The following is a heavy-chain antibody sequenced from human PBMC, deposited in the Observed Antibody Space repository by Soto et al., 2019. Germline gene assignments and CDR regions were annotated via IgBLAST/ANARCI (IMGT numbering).Heavy chain of an antibody. D-gene: IGHD4-17*01. CDR3: ARHQTVTSSGFDY. CDR2: IYYSGST. V-gene: IGHV4-39*01. J-gene: IGHJ4*02. Sequence: QLRLQEWGPGLVQPSETLSVTCTVSGGSMSSSSYYWGWIRQPPGKGLEWIGSIYYSGSTYYNPSLKSRVTISVDTSRNQFSLKLSSVTAADTAVYYCARHQTVTSSGFDYWGQGTLVTVSS. CDR1: GGSMSSSSYY.